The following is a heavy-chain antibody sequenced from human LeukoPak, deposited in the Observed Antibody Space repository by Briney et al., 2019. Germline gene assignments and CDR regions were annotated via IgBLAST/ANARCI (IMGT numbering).Heavy chain of an antibody. J-gene: IGHJ4*02. V-gene: IGHV3-23*01. D-gene: IGHD6-19*01. Sequence: GGSLTLSCAASGFTVSSYAMSWVRQAPGKELEWVSHFSATGGFTKYADSVKGRFTISRDDSRNTLYLQMSSLRDEDTAVYYCAKDRGGSVAGTQFDYWGQGTLVTVSS. CDR3: AKDRGGSVAGTQFDY. CDR1: GFTVSSYA. CDR2: FSATGGFT.